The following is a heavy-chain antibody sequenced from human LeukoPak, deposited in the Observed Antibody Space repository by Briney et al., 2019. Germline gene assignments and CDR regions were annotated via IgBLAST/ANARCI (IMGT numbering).Heavy chain of an antibody. CDR2: ISYDGSNK. J-gene: IGHJ4*02. CDR3: ARDLYYYDSSGYSPGY. V-gene: IGHV3-30-3*01. D-gene: IGHD3-22*01. CDR1: GFTFSSYA. Sequence: PGGSLRLSCAASGFTFSSYAMHWVRQAPGKGLEWVAVISYDGSNKYYADSVKGRFTISRDNSKNTLYLQMSSLRAEDTAVYYCARDLYYYDSSGYSPGYWGQGTLVTVSS.